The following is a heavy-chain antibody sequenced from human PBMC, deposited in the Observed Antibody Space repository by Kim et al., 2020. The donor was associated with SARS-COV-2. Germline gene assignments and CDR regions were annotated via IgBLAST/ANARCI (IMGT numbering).Heavy chain of an antibody. D-gene: IGHD5-18*01. CDR3: ARDQGTALVTPFDY. Sequence: YAQKVQGRVSMTRDTSISTAYMELSKLRPDDTAVYYCARDQGTALVTPFDYWGQGTLVTVSS. J-gene: IGHJ4*02. V-gene: IGHV1-2*02.